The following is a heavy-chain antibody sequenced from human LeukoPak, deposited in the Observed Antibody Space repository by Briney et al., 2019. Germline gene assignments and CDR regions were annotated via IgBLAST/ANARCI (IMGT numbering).Heavy chain of an antibody. D-gene: IGHD3-3*01. V-gene: IGHV1-18*01. CDR1: GYTFTSYG. CDR3: ARGARVYYDFWSGYYSSLEADY. Sequence: ASVKVSCKASGYTFTSYGISWVRHAPGQGLEWMVWISAYNSNTNYAQKLQGRVTMTTDTSTSTAYMELRSLRSDDTAVYYCARGARVYYDFWSGYYSSLEADYWGQGTLVTVSS. J-gene: IGHJ4*02. CDR2: ISAYNSNT.